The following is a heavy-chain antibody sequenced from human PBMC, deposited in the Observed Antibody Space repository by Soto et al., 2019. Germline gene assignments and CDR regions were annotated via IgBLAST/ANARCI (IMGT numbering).Heavy chain of an antibody. V-gene: IGHV3-30*18. CDR3: AKGPVVVTAMDYFDY. CDR1: GFSFSNYG. CDR2: ISDHGSHK. D-gene: IGHD2-21*02. J-gene: IGHJ4*01. Sequence: GGSLRLSCAAAGFSFSNYGMHWLRQAPGKGLEWVAVISDHGSHKYYADSGKGLCTISRDNSKNTLCLQMNSLRPEDTAVYYCAKGPVVVTAMDYFDYWGQGTLVTVSS.